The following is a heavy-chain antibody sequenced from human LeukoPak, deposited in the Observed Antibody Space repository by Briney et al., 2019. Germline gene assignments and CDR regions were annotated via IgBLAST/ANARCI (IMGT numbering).Heavy chain of an antibody. D-gene: IGHD3-10*01. Sequence: GGSLRLSCAASGFTFSSFGMHWVRQAPGEGLEWVAFIRYDGNKKDYADSMKGRITISRDNSRNILYLQMDSLSPEDAAVYYWVKGFGVGWFGDWGQGTLVTVSS. J-gene: IGHJ4*02. CDR2: IRYDGNKK. CDR3: VKGFGVGWFGD. CDR1: GFTFSSFG. V-gene: IGHV3-30*02.